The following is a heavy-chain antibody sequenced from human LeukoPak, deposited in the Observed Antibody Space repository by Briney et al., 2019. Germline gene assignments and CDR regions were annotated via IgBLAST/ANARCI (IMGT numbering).Heavy chain of an antibody. CDR2: ISGSGDST. J-gene: IGHJ4*02. V-gene: IGHV3-23*01. Sequence: GGSLRLSCAASGFAFNNYVMTWVRQAPGKGLDWFSAISGSGDSTYYADSVKGRFTISRDSSKSTLYLQMTSLTAEDTAVYYCAKACYYGSGNQFDYWGRGTLVTVSS. CDR1: GFAFNNYV. D-gene: IGHD3-10*01. CDR3: AKACYYGSGNQFDY.